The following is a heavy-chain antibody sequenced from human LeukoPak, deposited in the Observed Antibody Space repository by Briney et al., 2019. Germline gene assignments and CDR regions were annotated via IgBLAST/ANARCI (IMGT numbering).Heavy chain of an antibody. CDR3: ARDSQLTSDWSLNWFDP. CDR1: GFTFSSYW. D-gene: IGHD6-19*01. CDR2: IDSDGSST. V-gene: IGHV3-74*01. Sequence: GGSLRLSCAASGFTFSSYWMHWVRQAPGKGLVWLSRIDSDGSSTNYADAVKGRFTISRDNAKNTLYLQMNSLRAEGTAVYFCARDSQLTSDWSLNWFDPWGQGTLVTVSS. J-gene: IGHJ5*02.